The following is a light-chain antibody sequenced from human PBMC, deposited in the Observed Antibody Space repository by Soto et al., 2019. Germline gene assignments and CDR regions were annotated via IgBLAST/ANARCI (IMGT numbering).Light chain of an antibody. Sequence: EIVLTQSPGTLSLSPGERATVSCKTSQISGSNFLAWYQQKPGQAPRLLIYASSNRATGIPDRFSGSASGADFILTIDRLEPEDFAVYCCQLYGTSPPFGQGTRLEIK. CDR1: QISGSNF. CDR3: QLYGTSPP. J-gene: IGKJ5*01. CDR2: ASS. V-gene: IGKV3-20*01.